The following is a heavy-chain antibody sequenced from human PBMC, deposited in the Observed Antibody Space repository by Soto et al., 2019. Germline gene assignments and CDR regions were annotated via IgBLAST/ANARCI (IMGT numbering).Heavy chain of an antibody. CDR1: RFTFSDLS. J-gene: IGHJ4*03. V-gene: IGHV3-30*04. CDR3: VTGSPSIYGTIDS. D-gene: IGHD1-7*01. Sequence: QVELVESGGGVVQPGMSLRLSCAASRFTFSDLSMHWVRQAPGKGLDWLAVISNDGSRTYYADSVQGRFTISRDNSRNTVSLEMISLRVEDTATYFCVTGSPSIYGTIDSWGHGTLVTVSS. CDR2: ISNDGSRT.